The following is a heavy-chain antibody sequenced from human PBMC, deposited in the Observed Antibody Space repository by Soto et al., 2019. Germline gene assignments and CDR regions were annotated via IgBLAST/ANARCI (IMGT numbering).Heavy chain of an antibody. CDR2: IWYDGTKK. D-gene: IGHD3-3*01. V-gene: IGHV3-33*01. J-gene: IGHJ5*02. CDR3: ARASAITIIGPPWFDP. CDR1: GFTFSSYG. Sequence: GGSLRLSCAASGFTFSSYGMHWVRQAPGKGLEWVAVIWYDGTKKYYADSVKGRFTISRDNSKNMLYLQMNSLRAEDTAVYYCARASAITIIGPPWFDPWGQGTLVTVSS.